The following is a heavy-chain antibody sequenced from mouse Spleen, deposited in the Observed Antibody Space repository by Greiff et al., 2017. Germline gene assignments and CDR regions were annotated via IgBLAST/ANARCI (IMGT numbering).Heavy chain of an antibody. V-gene: IGHV2-6-7*01. Sequence: QVQLKESGPGLVAPSQSLSITCTVSGFSLTGYGVNWVRQPPGKGLEWLGMIWGDGSTDYNSALKSRLSISKDNSKSQVFLKMNSLQTDDTARYYCAREGGSSHWYFDVWGAGTTVTVSS. J-gene: IGHJ1*01. D-gene: IGHD1-1*01. CDR2: IWGDGST. CDR1: GFSLTGYG. CDR3: AREGGSSHWYFDV.